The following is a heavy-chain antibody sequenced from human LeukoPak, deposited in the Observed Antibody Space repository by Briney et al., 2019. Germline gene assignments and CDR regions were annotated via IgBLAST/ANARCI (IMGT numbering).Heavy chain of an antibody. V-gene: IGHV1-46*01. CDR1: GYTFTSYY. D-gene: IGHD3-10*01. CDR3: ARAWNMVRGVITKYYFDY. Sequence: ASVKVSCKASGYTFTSYYMHWVRQAPGQGLEWMGIINPSGGSTSYAQKFQGRVTMTRDTSTSTVYMELSSLRSEETAVFYCARAWNMVRGVITKYYFDYWGQGTLVTVSS. J-gene: IGHJ4*02. CDR2: INPSGGST.